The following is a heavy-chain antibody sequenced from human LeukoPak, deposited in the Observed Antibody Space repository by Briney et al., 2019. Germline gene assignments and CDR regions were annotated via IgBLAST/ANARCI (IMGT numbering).Heavy chain of an antibody. CDR3: ARRFPGVGGYSYGYGY. CDR1: GYTFTGYY. D-gene: IGHD5-18*01. Sequence: ASVKVSCKASGYTFTGYYMHWVRQAPGQGLEWMGWINPNSGGTNYAQKFQGRVTMTRDTSISTAYMELSRLRSDDTAVYYCARRFPGVGGYSYGYGYWGRGTLVTVSP. V-gene: IGHV1-2*02. J-gene: IGHJ4*02. CDR2: INPNSGGT.